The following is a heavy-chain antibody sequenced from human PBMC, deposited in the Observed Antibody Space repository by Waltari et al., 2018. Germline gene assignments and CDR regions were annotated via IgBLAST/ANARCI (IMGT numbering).Heavy chain of an antibody. Sequence: QLQLQESGPGLVKPSETLSLTCTVSGGPFTSIISYWGWIRQPPGKGLGWIGTIHYSGSTYYNPSLKSRVTISGDTSKSQFSLMLSSVTAADTAVYYCARHEWFGELTNNWFDPWGRGTLVTVSS. V-gene: IGHV4-39*01. D-gene: IGHD3-10*01. CDR3: ARHEWFGELTNNWFDP. CDR1: GGPFTSIISY. J-gene: IGHJ5*02. CDR2: IHYSGST.